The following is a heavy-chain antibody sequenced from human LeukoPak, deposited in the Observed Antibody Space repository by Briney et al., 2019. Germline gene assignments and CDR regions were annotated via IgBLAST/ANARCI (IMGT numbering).Heavy chain of an antibody. Sequence: GGSLRASCAAPGFTVSSNYMSWVRQAPGKGLEWVSVIYSGGSTYYAEHVKGRFTFSRDNSKITLYIQMNSLRDDDTAVYYCARSFLSIAAAATDYWGQGTLVTVSS. V-gene: IGHV3-66*02. CDR2: IYSGGST. CDR3: ARSFLSIAAAATDY. CDR1: GFTVSSNY. J-gene: IGHJ4*02. D-gene: IGHD6-13*01.